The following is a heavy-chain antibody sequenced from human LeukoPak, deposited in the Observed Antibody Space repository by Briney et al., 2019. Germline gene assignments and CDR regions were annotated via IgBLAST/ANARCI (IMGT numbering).Heavy chain of an antibody. CDR2: VFFNGGS. J-gene: IGHJ4*02. CDR1: GGSITTYS. V-gene: IGHV4-59*01. D-gene: IGHD2-21*02. Sequence: SETLSLTCSVFGGSITTYSWSWIRQPPGKGLEWIAYVFFNGGSNYSPSLKSRVTISLDTSKNQISLRLTSMTAADTAVYYCARGGSRVVTAHDYDYWGPGVLVTVSP. CDR3: ARGGSRVVTAHDYDY.